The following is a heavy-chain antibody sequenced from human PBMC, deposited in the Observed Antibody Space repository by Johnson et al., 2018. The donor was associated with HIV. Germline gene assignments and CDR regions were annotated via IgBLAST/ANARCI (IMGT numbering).Heavy chain of an antibody. V-gene: IGHV3-7*01. CDR2: IKQDGSEK. D-gene: IGHD4-23*01. J-gene: IGHJ3*02. CDR3: ARPILRWRDDAFDI. CDR1: GFTFSSYA. Sequence: MLLVESGGGVVQPGGSLRLSCAASGFTFSSYAMHWVRQAPGKGLEWVANIKQDGSEKYYVDSVKGRFTISRDNAKNSLYLQMNSLRAEDTAVYYCARPILRWRDDAFDIWGQGTMVTVSS.